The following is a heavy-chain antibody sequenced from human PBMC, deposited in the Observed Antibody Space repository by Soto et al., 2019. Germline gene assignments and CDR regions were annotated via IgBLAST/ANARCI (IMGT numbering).Heavy chain of an antibody. Sequence: SGTLSLTCAVSGFSISSGYCWGCIRQPPGQGLEWIGSIYHSGSAYHNPSLKSRVTISVDTSKNQFSLKLTSVTAADTAVYYCARGGKATAGSYNWFDPWGQGTLVTVYS. J-gene: IGHJ5*02. V-gene: IGHV4-38-2*01. D-gene: IGHD6-13*01. CDR3: ARGGKATAGSYNWFDP. CDR2: IYHSGSA. CDR1: GFSISSGYC.